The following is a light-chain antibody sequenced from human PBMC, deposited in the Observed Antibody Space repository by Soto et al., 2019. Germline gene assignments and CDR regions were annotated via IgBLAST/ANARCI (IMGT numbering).Light chain of an antibody. V-gene: IGLV2-14*03. CDR1: SSDVDTYIY. CDR2: DVT. CDR3: SSYTFSTLV. Sequence: QSALTQPASVSGSPGQSITISCTGTSSDVDTYIYISWYQQHPGKAPKLIIYDVTNRPPGVSNRFSGSKSGNTASLTISGLQTEHEADYYCSSYTFSTLVFATGTKLTVL. J-gene: IGLJ1*01.